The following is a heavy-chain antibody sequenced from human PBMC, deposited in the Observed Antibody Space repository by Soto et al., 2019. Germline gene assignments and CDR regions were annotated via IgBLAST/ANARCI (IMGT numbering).Heavy chain of an antibody. CDR2: IIAIFGTA. J-gene: IGHJ6*02. CDR1: GGTFSSYA. Sequence: QVQLVQSGAEVKKPGSSVKVSCKASGGTFSSYAISWVRQAPGQGLEWMGGIIAIFGTANYAQKFQGRVTITADKSTSTAYMELSSLRSEDTAVYYCARMGMGGPRYYYYGMDVWGQGTTVTVSS. V-gene: IGHV1-69*06. CDR3: ARMGMGGPRYYYYGMDV. D-gene: IGHD3-16*01.